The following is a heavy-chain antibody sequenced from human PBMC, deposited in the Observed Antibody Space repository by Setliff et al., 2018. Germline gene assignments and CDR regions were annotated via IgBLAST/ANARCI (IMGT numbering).Heavy chain of an antibody. CDR2: VSPYTGKT. V-gene: IGHV1-18*01. Sequence: GASVKVSCKASGYTFSDYIINWVRQAPGQGLEWVGWVSPYTGKTYFAQKLQGRVTMTTDTSTGIAYMELRSLRSDDTAIYYCARDGGGYCATTSCFHFDYWGQGTQVTVSS. J-gene: IGHJ4*02. D-gene: IGHD2-15*01. CDR1: GYTFSDYI. CDR3: ARDGGGYCATTSCFHFDY.